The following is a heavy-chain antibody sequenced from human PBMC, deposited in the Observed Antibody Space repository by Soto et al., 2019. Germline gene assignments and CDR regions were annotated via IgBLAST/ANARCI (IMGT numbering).Heavy chain of an antibody. V-gene: IGHV1-69*06. CDR3: ARVCYYDSSGSDAFDI. Sequence: GPSVKVSCKASGGTFSSYAISWVRQAPGQGLEWMGGIIPIFGTANYAQKFQGRVTITADKSTSAAYMELSSLRSEDTAVYYCARVCYYDSSGSDAFDIWGQGTMVT. CDR2: IIPIFGTA. CDR1: GGTFSSYA. D-gene: IGHD3-22*01. J-gene: IGHJ3*02.